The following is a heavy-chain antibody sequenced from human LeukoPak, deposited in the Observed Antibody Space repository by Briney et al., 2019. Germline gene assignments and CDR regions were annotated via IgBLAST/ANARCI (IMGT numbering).Heavy chain of an antibody. CDR3: ARVSGGGYSYGRPFWFDP. J-gene: IGHJ5*02. V-gene: IGHV3-48*04. D-gene: IGHD5-18*01. CDR1: GFTFSGYA. CDR2: IEASGGAT. Sequence: QAGGSLRLSCAASGFTFSGYAMYWVRQAPGKGLEWVSSIEASGGATYYADSVKGRFTISRDNAKNSLYLQMNSLRAEDTAVYYCARVSGGGYSYGRPFWFDPWGQGTLVTVSS.